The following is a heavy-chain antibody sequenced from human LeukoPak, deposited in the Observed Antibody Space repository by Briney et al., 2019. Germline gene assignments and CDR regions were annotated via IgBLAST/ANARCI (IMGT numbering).Heavy chain of an antibody. CDR3: ARHSDPNSGSYYGY. CDR2: IYPGDSDT. CDR1: GYTFTSYW. Sequence: ASVKVSCKASGYTFTSYWIGWVRQMPGKGLEWMGIIYPGDSDTRYSPSFQGQVTISADKSISTAYLQWSSLKASDTAMYYCARHSDPNSGSYYGYWGQGTLVTVSS. J-gene: IGHJ4*02. V-gene: IGHV5-51*01. D-gene: IGHD1-26*01.